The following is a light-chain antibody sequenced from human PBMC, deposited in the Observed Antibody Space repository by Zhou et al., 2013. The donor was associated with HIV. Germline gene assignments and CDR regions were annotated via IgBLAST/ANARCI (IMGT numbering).Light chain of an antibody. CDR3: GTWDSSLSAGV. CDR2: EVS. V-gene: IGLV2-8*01. Sequence: QSALTQPPSASGSPGQSVTISCTGTSSDVGGYNYVSWYQQHPGKAPKLVIYEVSKRPSGVPDRFSGSKSGTSTTLGITGLQTGDEADYYCGTWDSSLSAGVFGGGTKLTVL. J-gene: IGLJ3*02. CDR1: SSDVGGYNY.